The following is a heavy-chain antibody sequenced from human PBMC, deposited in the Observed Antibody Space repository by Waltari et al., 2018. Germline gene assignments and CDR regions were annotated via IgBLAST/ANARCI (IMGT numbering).Heavy chain of an antibody. CDR1: GFTFINYA. Sequence: EGHLLESGGGLVQPGGSLRLSCVASGFTFINYAMSWVRQAPGKGLEWFSGISDSGVVTKYADSVKGRFTVSRDNSKNTLYLQLNSLRAEDTAVYYCARHLYSIDYLELDNWGQGTLVTVSS. D-gene: IGHD3-22*01. CDR3: ARHLYSIDYLELDN. J-gene: IGHJ4*02. CDR2: ISDSGVVT. V-gene: IGHV3-23*01.